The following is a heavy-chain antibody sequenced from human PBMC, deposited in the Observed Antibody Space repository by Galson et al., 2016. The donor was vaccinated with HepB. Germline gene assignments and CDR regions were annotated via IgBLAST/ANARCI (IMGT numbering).Heavy chain of an antibody. Sequence: SVKVSCKASGGSFSTYAFSWVRQAPGQGLEWMGGITPMFGTPNYAQKFQGRVTITADRSTSTVYMELSSLRFDDTAVYYCARVSRERWQQLWDQEYYFDYWGQGALVTVSS. V-gene: IGHV1-69*06. D-gene: IGHD5-24*01. J-gene: IGHJ4*02. CDR2: ITPMFGTP. CDR3: ARVSRERWQQLWDQEYYFDY. CDR1: GGSFSTYA.